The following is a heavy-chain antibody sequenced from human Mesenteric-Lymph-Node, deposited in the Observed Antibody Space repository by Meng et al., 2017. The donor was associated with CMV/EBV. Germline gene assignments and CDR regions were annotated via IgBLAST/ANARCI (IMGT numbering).Heavy chain of an antibody. CDR1: GGSVSSGSYF. CDR3: ARRGTAVGDGLDV. CDR2: IYYSGST. J-gene: IGHJ6*02. Sequence: GSLRLSCTVSGGSVSSGSYFWSWIRQPPGKGLEWIGYIYYSGSTNYNPSLKSRVTISIDTSKNQFSLKLSSVTAADTAVYYCARRGTAVGDGLDVWDQGTTVTVSS. V-gene: IGHV4-61*01. D-gene: IGHD6-19*01.